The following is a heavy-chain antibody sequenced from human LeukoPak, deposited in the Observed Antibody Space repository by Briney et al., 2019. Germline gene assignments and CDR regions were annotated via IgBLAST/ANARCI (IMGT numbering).Heavy chain of an antibody. CDR3: AKDLVTMIVVVTPSPLF. D-gene: IGHD3-22*01. CDR1: GFTFSSYA. V-gene: IGHV3-23*01. J-gene: IGHJ4*02. CDR2: ISGSGGST. Sequence: PGGSLRLSCAASGFTFSSYAMSWVRQAPGKGLEWVSAISGSGGSTYYADSVKGRFTISRDNSKNTLYLQMNSLRAEDTAVYYCAKDLVTMIVVVTPSPLFWGQGTLVTVSS.